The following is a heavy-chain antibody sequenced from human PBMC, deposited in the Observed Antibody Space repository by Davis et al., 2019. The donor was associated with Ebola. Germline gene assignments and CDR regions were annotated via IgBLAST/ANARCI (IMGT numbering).Heavy chain of an antibody. J-gene: IGHJ4*02. D-gene: IGHD3-3*01. CDR2: IYSGGST. CDR1: GFTVSSNY. V-gene: IGHV3-53*01. Sequence: GESLKISCAASGFTVSSNYMSWVRQAPGKGLEWVSVIYSGGSTYYADSVKGRFTISRDNAKNTLYLQMNSLRVEDTAVYYCARDAEWLSAFSKWGQGTLVTVSS. CDR3: ARDAEWLSAFSK.